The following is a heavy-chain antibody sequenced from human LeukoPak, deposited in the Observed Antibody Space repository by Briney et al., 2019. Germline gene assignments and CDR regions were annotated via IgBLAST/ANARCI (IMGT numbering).Heavy chain of an antibody. CDR3: TRLYYSGSGEVH. J-gene: IGHJ4*02. Sequence: GGSLRLSCAASGFTFSSYSMNWVRQAPGKGLEWVSGITGNGATTYYADSVKGRFTISRDNSRNTVYLQMNTLKTEDTAVYYCTRLYYSGSGEVHWGQGTLVTVSS. CDR2: ITGNGATT. CDR1: GFTFSSYS. V-gene: IGHV3-23*01. D-gene: IGHD3-10*01.